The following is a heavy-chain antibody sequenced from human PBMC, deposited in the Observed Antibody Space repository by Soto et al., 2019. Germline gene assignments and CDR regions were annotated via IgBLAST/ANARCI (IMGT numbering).Heavy chain of an antibody. CDR2: ISSTTNYI. CDR1: GFAFTRYS. V-gene: IGHV3-21*06. CDR3: ARESEDLTSNFDY. Sequence: GGSLRLSCAASGFAFTRYSMNWVRQAPGKGLEWVSSISSTTNYIYYGDSMKGRFTISRDNAKNSLYLEMNSLRAEDTAVYYCARESEDLTSNFDYWGQGTLVTVSS. J-gene: IGHJ4*02.